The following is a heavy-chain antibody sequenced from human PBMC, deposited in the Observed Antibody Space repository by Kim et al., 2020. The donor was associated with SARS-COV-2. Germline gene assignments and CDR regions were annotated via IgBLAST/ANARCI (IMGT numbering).Heavy chain of an antibody. D-gene: IGHD4-4*01. Sequence: RVTISVDTSKNQFSLKLSSVTAADTAVYYCARDSARTTVTTFPRDYGMDVWGQGTTVTVSS. V-gene: IGHV4-59*01. CDR3: ARDSARTTVTTFPRDYGMDV. J-gene: IGHJ6*02.